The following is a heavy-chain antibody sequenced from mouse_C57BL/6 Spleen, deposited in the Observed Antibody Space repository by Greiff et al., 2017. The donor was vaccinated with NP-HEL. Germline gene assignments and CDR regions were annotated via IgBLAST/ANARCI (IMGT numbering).Heavy chain of an antibody. CDR3: ARGYYGTAMDY. D-gene: IGHD1-1*01. V-gene: IGHV1-53*01. CDR2: INPSNGGT. CDR1: GYTFTSYW. J-gene: IGHJ4*01. Sequence: QVHVKQPGTELVKPGASVKLSCKASGYTFTSYWMHWVKQRPGQGLEWIGNINPSNGGTNYNEKFKSKATLTVDKSSSTAYMQLSSLTSEDSAVYYCARGYYGTAMDYWGQGTSVTVSS.